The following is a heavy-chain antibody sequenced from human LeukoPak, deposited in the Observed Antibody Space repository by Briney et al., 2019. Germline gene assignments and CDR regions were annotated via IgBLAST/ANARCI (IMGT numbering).Heavy chain of an antibody. CDR2: ILENGNRQ. CDR1: GFTFSKYI. Sequence: GGSLRLSCAASGFTFSKYIMHWVRQAPGKGLDWVAVILENGNRQYYADSVKGRFTISRDNSKNTLSLQMNSLRGEDTAMYYCARVQGGGYRTADYWGQGALVTVSS. CDR3: ARVQGGGYRTADY. J-gene: IGHJ4*02. D-gene: IGHD6-19*01. V-gene: IGHV3-30*04.